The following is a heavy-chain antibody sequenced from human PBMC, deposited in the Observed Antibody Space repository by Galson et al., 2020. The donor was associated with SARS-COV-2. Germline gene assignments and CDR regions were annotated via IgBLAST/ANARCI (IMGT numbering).Heavy chain of an antibody. V-gene: IGHV4-39*01. CDR3: ARRGYSYGSVRFDP. Sequence: SETLSLTCTVSGGSISSSSYYWGWIRQPPGKGLEWIGSIYYSGSTYYNPSLKSRVTISVDTSKNQFSLKLSSVTAADTAVYYCARRGYSYGSVRFDPWGQGTLVTVSS. CDR1: GGSISSSSYY. D-gene: IGHD5-18*01. J-gene: IGHJ5*02. CDR2: IYYSGST.